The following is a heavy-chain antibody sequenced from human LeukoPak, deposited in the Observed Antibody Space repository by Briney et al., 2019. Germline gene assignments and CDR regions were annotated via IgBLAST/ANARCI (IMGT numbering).Heavy chain of an antibody. V-gene: IGHV4-59*08. Sequence: SETLSLTCTVSGGSISSYYWSWIRQPPGKGLEWIGYIYYSGSTNYNPSLKSRVTISVDTSKNQFSLKLSSVTAADTAVYYCARQVYNWNYLPDDYWGQGTLVTVSS. J-gene: IGHJ4*02. CDR2: IYYSGST. CDR3: ARQVYNWNYLPDDY. CDR1: GGSISSYY. D-gene: IGHD1-7*01.